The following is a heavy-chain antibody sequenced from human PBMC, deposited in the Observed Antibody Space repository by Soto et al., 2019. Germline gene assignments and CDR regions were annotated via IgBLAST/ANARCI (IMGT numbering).Heavy chain of an antibody. CDR2: ISAYNGNT. Sequence: GASVKVSCKASGYTFTSYGISWVRQAPGQGLEWMGWISAYNGNTNYAQKLQGRVTMTTDTSTSTAYMELRSLRSDDTAVYYCARVVLWFGELSLDYYGMDVWGQGTTVTVSS. V-gene: IGHV1-18*01. D-gene: IGHD3-10*01. CDR3: ARVVLWFGELSLDYYGMDV. CDR1: GYTFTSYG. J-gene: IGHJ6*02.